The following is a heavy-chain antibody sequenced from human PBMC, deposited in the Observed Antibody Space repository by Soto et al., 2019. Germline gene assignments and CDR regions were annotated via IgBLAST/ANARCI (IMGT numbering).Heavy chain of an antibody. CDR1: GFTFGSYA. J-gene: IGHJ4*02. V-gene: IGHV3-23*01. CDR2: ISASGGGT. CDR3: AKDVSIVGAPFYFVY. Sequence: GGSLRLSCAASGFTFGSYAMSWVRQAPGKGLEWVSAISASGGGTYYADSVKGRFTISRDNSKSTLYLQMNSLRAEDTAVYYCAKDVSIVGAPFYFVYWGPGSLLTVSS. D-gene: IGHD1-26*01.